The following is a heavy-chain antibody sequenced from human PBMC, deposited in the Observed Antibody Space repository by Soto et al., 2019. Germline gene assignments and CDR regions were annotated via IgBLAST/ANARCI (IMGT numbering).Heavy chain of an antibody. CDR1: GESFSNHY. J-gene: IGHJ6*02. CDR3: ARGVVYRDVGLAYGMDV. Sequence: SETLSLTCAVYGESFSNHYCAWVRQSPGKGLEWVGEINYSGSTRYNWSLGSRVTISVDTSKNQFSLMVTSVTAEDTAVYYCARGVVYRDVGLAYGMDVWGQGTTVTVSS. V-gene: IGHV4-34*01. D-gene: IGHD3-22*01. CDR2: INYSGST.